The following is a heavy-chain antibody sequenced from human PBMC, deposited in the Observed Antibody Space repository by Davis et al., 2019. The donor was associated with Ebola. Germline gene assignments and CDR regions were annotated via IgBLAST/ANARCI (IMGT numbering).Heavy chain of an antibody. CDR1: GNSFASHW. J-gene: IGHJ4*02. CDR3: ARQGGGNTYGSGDY. CDR2: IFTGDFDT. D-gene: IGHD5-18*01. V-gene: IGHV5-51*01. Sequence: GESLKISCKDSGNSFASHWIGWVRQMPGKGLEWLGIIFTGDFDTRYRPSFRGQVTISADKSISTAYLQWSSLKASDTAMYFCARQGGGNTYGSGDYWGQGTLVTVSS.